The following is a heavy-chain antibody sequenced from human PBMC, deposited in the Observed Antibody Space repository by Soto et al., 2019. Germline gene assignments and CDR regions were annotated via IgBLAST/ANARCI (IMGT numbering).Heavy chain of an antibody. V-gene: IGHV4-31*03. J-gene: IGHJ5*02. CDR2: VYYSGSS. D-gene: IGHD2-2*01. Sequence: SETLSLTCTVSCDSISGGASFWSWIRQPPGKGLEWIANVYYSGSSYYNPSLKSRLTISVDTTKNQFSLQLKSMTAADTAVYYCAKLSCTSSTCYFPGWFDPWGQGTLVTVSS. CDR1: CDSISGGASF. CDR3: AKLSCTSSTCYFPGWFDP.